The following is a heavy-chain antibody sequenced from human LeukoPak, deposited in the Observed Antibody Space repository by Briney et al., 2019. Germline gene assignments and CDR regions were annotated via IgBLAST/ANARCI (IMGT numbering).Heavy chain of an antibody. CDR3: VRGPIAAAGDY. Sequence: GASVKVSCKASGYTFTDYGITWVRQAPGQGLEWMGWINANNGNTNYAQNLQGRVTMTRDTPTSTAYMELRSLRSDDTAVYYCVRGPIAAAGDYWGQGTLVTVSS. V-gene: IGHV1-18*01. J-gene: IGHJ4*02. D-gene: IGHD6-13*01. CDR2: INANNGNT. CDR1: GYTFTDYG.